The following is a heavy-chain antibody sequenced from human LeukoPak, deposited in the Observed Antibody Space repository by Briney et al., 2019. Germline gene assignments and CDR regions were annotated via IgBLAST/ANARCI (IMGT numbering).Heavy chain of an antibody. CDR3: ASSLNYDILTGYTKDDAFDI. CDR1: GYTFTSYD. D-gene: IGHD3-9*01. J-gene: IGHJ3*02. CDR2: MNPNSGNT. Sequence: ASVKVSCKASGYTFTSYDINWVRQATGQGLEWMGWMNPNSGNTGYGQKFQGRVTMTRNTSISTAYMELSSLRSEDTVVYYCASSLNYDILTGYTKDDAFDIWGQGTMVTVSS. V-gene: IGHV1-8*01.